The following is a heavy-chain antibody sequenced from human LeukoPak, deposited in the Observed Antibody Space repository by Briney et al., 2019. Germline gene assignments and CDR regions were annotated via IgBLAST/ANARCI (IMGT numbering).Heavy chain of an antibody. CDR2: IYSDNT. CDR1: GFAVSSNY. D-gene: IGHD4/OR15-4a*01. J-gene: IGHJ4*02. CDR3: ARRAGAYSHPYDY. Sequence: GGSLRLSCAASGFAVSSNYMSWVRQAPGKGLEWVSFIYSDNTHYSDSVKGRFTISRDNSKNTLYLQMNSLRAEDTAVYYCARRAGAYSHPYDYWGQGTLVTVSS. V-gene: IGHV3-53*01.